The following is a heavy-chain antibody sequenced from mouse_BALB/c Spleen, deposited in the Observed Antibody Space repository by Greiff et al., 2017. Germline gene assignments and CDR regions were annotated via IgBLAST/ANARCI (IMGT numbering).Heavy chain of an antibody. CDR1: GFTFSSYT. Sequence: EVNVVESGGGLVQPGGSLKLSCAASGFTFSSYTMSWVRQTPEKRLEWVAYISNGGGSTYYPDTVKGRFTISRDNAKNTLYLQMSSLKSEDTAMYYCARQEYDEAMDYWGQGTSVTVSS. CDR2: ISNGGGST. CDR3: ARQEYDEAMDY. J-gene: IGHJ4*01. D-gene: IGHD2-14*01. V-gene: IGHV5-12-2*01.